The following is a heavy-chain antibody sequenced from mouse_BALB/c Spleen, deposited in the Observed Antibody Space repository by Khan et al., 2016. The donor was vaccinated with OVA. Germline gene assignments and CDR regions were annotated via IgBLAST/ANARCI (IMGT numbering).Heavy chain of an antibody. Sequence: EVELVESGGDLVKPGGSLKLSCAVSGFTFSSYSMSWVRQTPDKRLEWVASISSGGDYTYYPDSVTGRFTISRDTAKNTLFLQMNDLKSEDTAMYYCADHLTGTFDYWGQGTLVTVSA. V-gene: IGHV5-6*01. D-gene: IGHD4-1*01. CDR3: ADHLTGTFDY. CDR1: GFTFSSYS. CDR2: ISSGGDYT. J-gene: IGHJ3*01.